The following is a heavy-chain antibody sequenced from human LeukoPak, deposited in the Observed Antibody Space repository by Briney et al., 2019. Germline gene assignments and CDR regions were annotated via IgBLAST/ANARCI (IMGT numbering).Heavy chain of an antibody. V-gene: IGHV4-59*01. CDR2: IYYSGST. Sequence: PSETLSLTCTVSGGSISSYYWSWIRQPPGKGLEWIGYIYYSGSTNYNPSLKSRVTISVDTSKNQFSLKLSSVTAADTAVYYCVRDDGESYYGIDCWGQGTLVTVSS. CDR1: GGSISSYY. J-gene: IGHJ4*02. CDR3: VRDDGESYYGIDC. D-gene: IGHD1-26*01.